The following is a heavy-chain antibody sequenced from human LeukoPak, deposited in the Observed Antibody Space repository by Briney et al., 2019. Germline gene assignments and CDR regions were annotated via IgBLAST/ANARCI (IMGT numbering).Heavy chain of an antibody. D-gene: IGHD6-19*01. CDR2: IYYSGTT. J-gene: IGHJ4*02. Sequence: SETPSLTCTVSGGSIRSTSYYWGWIRQPPGKGLEWLGSIYYSGTTYYNPSLKSRVTISVDTSKNQFSLKLSSVTAADTAVYYCARQRDSSGCHYDYWGQGTLVTVSS. V-gene: IGHV4-39*01. CDR3: ARQRDSSGCHYDY. CDR1: GGSIRSTSYY.